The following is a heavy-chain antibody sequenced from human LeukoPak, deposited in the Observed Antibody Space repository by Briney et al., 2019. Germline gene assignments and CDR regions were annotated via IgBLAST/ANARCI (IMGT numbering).Heavy chain of an antibody. V-gene: IGHV1-2*02. J-gene: IGHJ4*02. CDR3: ARVPGPYTTSRFDF. Sequence: ASVRGSCKTSGYTFTRYYLHWGRHGPGQKPELMGKIDPDSGGTHYGQKFQGRVTVTRDTSITTVYMELSGLTSDDTAVYYCARVPGPYTTSRFDFWGQGTLVTVSS. CDR2: IDPDSGGT. CDR1: GYTFTRYY. D-gene: IGHD2-2*02.